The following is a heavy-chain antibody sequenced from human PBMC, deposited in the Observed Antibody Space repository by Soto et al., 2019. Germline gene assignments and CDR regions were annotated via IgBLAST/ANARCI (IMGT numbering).Heavy chain of an antibody. CDR2: ISYDGSNK. J-gene: IGHJ4*02. V-gene: IGHV3-30-3*01. Sequence: QVQLVESGGGVVQPGRSLRLSCAASGLTFSSYAMHWFRKAPGKGLEWVAVISYDGSNKYYADSVKGRFTISRDNSKNTLYLQMNSLRAEDTAVYYCARDRSVEMAAHFDYWGQGTLVTVSS. D-gene: IGHD6-19*01. CDR3: ARDRSVEMAAHFDY. CDR1: GLTFSSYA.